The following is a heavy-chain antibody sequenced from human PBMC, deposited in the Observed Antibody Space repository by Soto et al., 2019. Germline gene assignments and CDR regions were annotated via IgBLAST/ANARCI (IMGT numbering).Heavy chain of an antibody. CDR3: ARESRGAKGADY. CDR2: VIPIIRVT. D-gene: IGHD3-10*01. Sequence: QVQLVQSGAEVKRPGSSVKVSCESSGDTFNSYLISWVRQAPGQGLEWMGGVIPIIRVTHYAQKFQGRVTISAFSSTGTAYMELTNPASEAPAFYYCARESRGAKGADYWGQGTLVTVSS. V-gene: IGHV1-69*17. J-gene: IGHJ4*02. CDR1: GDTFNSYL.